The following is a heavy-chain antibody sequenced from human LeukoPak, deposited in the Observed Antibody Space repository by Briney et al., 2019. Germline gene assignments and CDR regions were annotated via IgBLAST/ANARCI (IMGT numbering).Heavy chain of an antibody. CDR2: ISSSSSYI. V-gene: IGHV3-21*01. Sequence: GGSLRLSCAAFGFTVSSHYMTWVRQAPGKGLEWVSSISSSSSYIYYADSVKGRFTISRDNAKNSLYLQMNSLRAEDTAVYYCARVIVVPPYYYYGMDVWGQGTTVTVSS. D-gene: IGHD2-2*01. CDR3: ARVIVVPPYYYYGMDV. J-gene: IGHJ6*02. CDR1: GFTVSSHY.